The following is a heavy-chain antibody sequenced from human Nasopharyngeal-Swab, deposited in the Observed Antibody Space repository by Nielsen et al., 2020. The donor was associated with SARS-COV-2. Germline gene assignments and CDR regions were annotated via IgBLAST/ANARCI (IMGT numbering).Heavy chain of an antibody. Sequence: GECLKISCAASGFTFSSYWMSWVRQAPGKGLEWVANIKQDGSEKYYVDSVKGRFTISRDNAKNSLYLQMNSLRAEDTAVYYCARDTGSGWSMDVWGQGTTVTVSS. CDR2: IKQDGSEK. CDR1: GFTFSSYW. CDR3: ARDTGSGWSMDV. D-gene: IGHD6-19*01. V-gene: IGHV3-7*01. J-gene: IGHJ6*02.